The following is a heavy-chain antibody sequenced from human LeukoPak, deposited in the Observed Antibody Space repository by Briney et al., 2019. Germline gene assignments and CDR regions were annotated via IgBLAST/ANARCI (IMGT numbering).Heavy chain of an antibody. V-gene: IGHV4-34*01. CDR1: GGSFSGYY. CDR3: ATLRFLEGDFDY. D-gene: IGHD3-3*01. J-gene: IGHJ4*02. CDR2: INHSGST. Sequence: SETLSLTCAVYGGSFSGYYWSWIRQPPGKGLEWIGEINHSGSTNYNPSLKSRVTISVDTSKNQFSLKLSSVTAADTAVYYCATLRFLEGDFDYWGQGTLVTVSS.